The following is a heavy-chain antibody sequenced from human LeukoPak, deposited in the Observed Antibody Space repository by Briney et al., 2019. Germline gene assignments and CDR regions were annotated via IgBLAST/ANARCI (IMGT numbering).Heavy chain of an antibody. Sequence: PGGSLRLSCAASGFTFSNYWVSWVRQAPGKGLEWVANINQDGSEKYSVDSVKGRFTISRDNAKNSLFLQMNSLRAEDTAVYYCARVYYHSSVYRPIDYWGQGTLVTVSS. D-gene: IGHD3-22*01. CDR2: INQDGSEK. V-gene: IGHV3-7*01. J-gene: IGHJ4*02. CDR3: ARVYYHSSVYRPIDY. CDR1: GFTFSNYW.